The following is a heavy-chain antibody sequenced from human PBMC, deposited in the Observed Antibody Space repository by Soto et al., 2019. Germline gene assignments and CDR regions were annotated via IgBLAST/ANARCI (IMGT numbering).Heavy chain of an antibody. J-gene: IGHJ5*02. Sequence: GGSLRLSCAASGFTFSNYAMIWVRQAPGKGLEWVSTISGNDFSTYYADSVKGRFTISRDNSKKILFLQMNSLRAEDTAVYYCSRDRVISATFWFDPWGQGTLVTVSS. CDR1: GFTFSNYA. CDR2: ISGNDFST. D-gene: IGHD2-15*01. CDR3: SRDRVISATFWFDP. V-gene: IGHV3-23*01.